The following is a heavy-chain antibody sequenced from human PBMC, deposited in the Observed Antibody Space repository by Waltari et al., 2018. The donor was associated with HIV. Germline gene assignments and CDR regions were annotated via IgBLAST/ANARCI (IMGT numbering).Heavy chain of an antibody. J-gene: IGHJ5*02. V-gene: IGHV4-39*01. Sequence: QLQLPESGPGLVKPSETLSLPCTASGGSISSSSYSWGWTRQPPGKGLEWIGSIYYSGSTYYNPSLKSRVTISVDTSKNQFSLKLSSVTAADTAVYYCARGIAVAGHSKYNWFDPWGQGTLVTVSS. CDR1: GGSISSSSYS. CDR3: ARGIAVAGHSKYNWFDP. CDR2: IYYSGST. D-gene: IGHD6-19*01.